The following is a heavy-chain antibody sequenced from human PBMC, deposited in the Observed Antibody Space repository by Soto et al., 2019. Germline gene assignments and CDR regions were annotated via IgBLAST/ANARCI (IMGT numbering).Heavy chain of an antibody. V-gene: IGHV3-33*01. CDR3: ARERTFGDNKHNYMDV. CDR2: IWSDGSNE. Sequence: PVWSLRLSCTSSAFTFSRHGMHLVLKNPFKGLQWLGVIWSDGSNEVYADSVKGRFIISRDNSKNILYLQMNSLRAEDTAVYYCARERTFGDNKHNYMDVWGTGITVTVSS. CDR1: AFTFSRHG. D-gene: IGHD3-10*01. J-gene: IGHJ6*03.